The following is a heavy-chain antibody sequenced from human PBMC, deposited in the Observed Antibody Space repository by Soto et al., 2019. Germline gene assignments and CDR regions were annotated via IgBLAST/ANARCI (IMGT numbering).Heavy chain of an antibody. J-gene: IGHJ6*02. CDR1: GFTFSSYG. V-gene: IGHV3-33*01. D-gene: IGHD2-2*01. CDR2: IWYDGSNK. Sequence: GGSLRLSCAASGFTFSSYGMHWVRQAPGKGLEWVAVIWYDGSNKYYADSVKGRFTISRDNSKNTLYLQMNSLRAEDTAVYYCARDEGVPAARMDLIYYYYGMDVWGQGTTVTVSS. CDR3: ARDEGVPAARMDLIYYYYGMDV.